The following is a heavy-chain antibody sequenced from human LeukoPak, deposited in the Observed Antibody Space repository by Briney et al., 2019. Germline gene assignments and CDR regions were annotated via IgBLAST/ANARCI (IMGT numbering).Heavy chain of an antibody. J-gene: IGHJ5*02. CDR1: GYTFTSYY. V-gene: IGHV1-46*01. Sequence: ASVKVSCKASGYTFTSYYMHWVRQAPGQGLEWMGIINPSGGSTSYAQKFQGRVTMTRDTSTSTVYMELCSLRSEDTAVYYCAREGYDSSGYNNWFDPWGQGTLVTVSS. D-gene: IGHD3-22*01. CDR3: AREGYDSSGYNNWFDP. CDR2: INPSGGST.